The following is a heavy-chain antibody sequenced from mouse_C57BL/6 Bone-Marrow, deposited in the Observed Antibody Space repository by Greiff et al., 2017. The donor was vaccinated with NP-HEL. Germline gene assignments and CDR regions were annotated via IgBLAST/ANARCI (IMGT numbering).Heavy chain of an antibody. CDR3: GRGYDRTGFAY. CDR2: INPNNGGT. D-gene: IGHD2-2*01. CDR1: GYTFTDYY. J-gene: IGHJ3*01. V-gene: IGHV1-26*01. Sequence: EVQLQQSGPELVKPGASVKISCKASGYTFTDYYMNWVKQSHGKSLEWIGDINPNNGGTSYNQKFKGKATLTVDKSSSTAYMELRSLTSEDSAVYYCGRGYDRTGFAYWGQGTLVTVSA.